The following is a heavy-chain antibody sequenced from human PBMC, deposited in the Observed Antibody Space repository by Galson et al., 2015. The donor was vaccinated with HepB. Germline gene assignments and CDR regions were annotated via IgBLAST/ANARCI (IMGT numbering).Heavy chain of an antibody. Sequence: SLRLSCAASGFSFSDHYMSWIRQAPGRGLQWLSYISSSGATTDYAGSVKGRFTISRDNVEKSLSLQMNSLRAEDTAVYYCARHHCTSSSCYYDYWGQGTLVTVSS. CDR3: ARHHCTSSSCYYDY. D-gene: IGHD3-22*01. V-gene: IGHV3-11*01. CDR1: GFSFSDHY. CDR2: ISSSGATT. J-gene: IGHJ4*02.